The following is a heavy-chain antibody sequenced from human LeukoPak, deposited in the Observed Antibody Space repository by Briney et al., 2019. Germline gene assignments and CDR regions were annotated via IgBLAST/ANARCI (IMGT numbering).Heavy chain of an antibody. CDR3: AFFEYSSSSSHY. CDR2: INPNSGGT. J-gene: IGHJ4*02. V-gene: IGHV1-2*02. CDR1: GYTFTGYY. D-gene: IGHD6-6*01. Sequence: ASVKVSCKTSGYTFTGYYMHWVRQAPGQGLEWMGWINPNSGGTNYAQKFQGRATMTRDTSISTAYMELSRLRSDDTAVYYCAFFEYSSSSSHYWGQGTLVTVSS.